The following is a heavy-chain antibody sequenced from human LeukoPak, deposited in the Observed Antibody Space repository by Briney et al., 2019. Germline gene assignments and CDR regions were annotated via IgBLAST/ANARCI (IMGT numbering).Heavy chain of an antibody. CDR2: IGGDGGST. Sequence: GGSLRLSCAASGFTFDDYAMHWVRQAPGKGLEWVSLIGGDGGSTYYADSVKGRFTISRDNSKNSLYLQMNSLRTEDTALYYCAKDKSYGDYYYYGMDVWGQGTTVTVSS. CDR1: GFTFDDYA. D-gene: IGHD4-17*01. CDR3: AKDKSYGDYYYYGMDV. V-gene: IGHV3-43*02. J-gene: IGHJ6*02.